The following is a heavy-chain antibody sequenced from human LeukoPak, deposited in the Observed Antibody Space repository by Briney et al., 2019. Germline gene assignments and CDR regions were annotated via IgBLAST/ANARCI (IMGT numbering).Heavy chain of an antibody. Sequence: GGSLRLSCPAPGFTFRSYAMSWVRQAPGKRLEWVSAISSSSTNTYYADSVKGRFTISRDNSKNTLYLQMNSLKAEDTAVYYCAKPSSGYGSFDSWGQGTLVTVSS. CDR3: AKPSSGYGSFDS. CDR2: ISSSSTNT. CDR1: GFTFRSYA. D-gene: IGHD6-19*01. V-gene: IGHV3-23*01. J-gene: IGHJ4*02.